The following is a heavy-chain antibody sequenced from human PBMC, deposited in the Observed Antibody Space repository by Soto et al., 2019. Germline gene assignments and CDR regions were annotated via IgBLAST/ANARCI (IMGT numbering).Heavy chain of an antibody. D-gene: IGHD5-18*01. CDR3: AKPKYSYGYLYYFDY. V-gene: IGHV3-23*01. J-gene: IGHJ4*02. CDR1: GFTFSSYA. Sequence: GGSLRLSCAASGFTFSSYAMSWVRQAPGKGLEWVSAISGSGGSTYYADSVKGRFTISRDNSKNTPYLQMNSLRAEDTAVYYCAKPKYSYGYLYYFDYWGQGTLVTVSS. CDR2: ISGSGGST.